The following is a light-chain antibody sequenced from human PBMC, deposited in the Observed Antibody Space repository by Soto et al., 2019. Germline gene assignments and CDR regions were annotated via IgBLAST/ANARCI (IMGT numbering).Light chain of an antibody. CDR3: QQYNNWPLT. CDR1: QGIDNW. CDR2: DAS. V-gene: IGKV1-5*01. Sequence: DIQMTQSPSTLSASVGDRVTITCRASQGIDNWLAWYQQIPGKAPKLLIYDASTRATGIPARFSGSQSGTEFTLTISSLLSEDFAVYSCQQYNNWPLTFGGGTKVDIK. J-gene: IGKJ4*01.